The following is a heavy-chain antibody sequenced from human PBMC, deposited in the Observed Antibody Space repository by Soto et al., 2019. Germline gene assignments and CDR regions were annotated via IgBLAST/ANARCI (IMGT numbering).Heavy chain of an antibody. CDR1: GFTFSSYA. V-gene: IGHV3-30-3*01. Sequence: QVQLVESGGGVVQPGRSLRLSCAASGFTFSSYAMHWVRQAPGKGLEWVAVISYDGSNKYYADSVKGRFTISRDNSKNTRYLQMTSLRAEDTAVYYCARERYYDSSGYAYGMDVWGQGTTVTVSS. D-gene: IGHD3-22*01. J-gene: IGHJ6*02. CDR3: ARERYYDSSGYAYGMDV. CDR2: ISYDGSNK.